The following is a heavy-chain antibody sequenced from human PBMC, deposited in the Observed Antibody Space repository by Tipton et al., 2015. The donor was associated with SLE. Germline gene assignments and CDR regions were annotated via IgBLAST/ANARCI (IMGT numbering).Heavy chain of an antibody. J-gene: IGHJ6*02. V-gene: IGHV3-53*05. CDR2: INWNGDTT. CDR1: GVSISSYY. CDR3: AKDHSSSHYYYYGMDV. D-gene: IGHD6-6*01. Sequence: LSLTCTVSGVSISSYYWSWIRQPPGKGLEWVSGINWNGDTTDYADSVKGRFTISRDNSKNTLYLQMNSLRAEDTAVYYCAKDHSSSHYYYYGMDVWGQGTTVTVSS.